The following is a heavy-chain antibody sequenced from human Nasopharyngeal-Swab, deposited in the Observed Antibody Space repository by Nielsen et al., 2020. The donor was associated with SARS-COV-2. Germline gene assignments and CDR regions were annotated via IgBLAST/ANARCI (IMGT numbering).Heavy chain of an antibody. D-gene: IGHD3-16*01. J-gene: IGHJ6*02. CDR2: IYYSGST. Sequence: WIRQPPGKGLEWIGSIYYSGSTYYNPSLKSRVTISVDTSKNQFSLKLSSVTAADTAVYYYARRVARAPRHEGDYYYGMDVWGQGTTVTVS. V-gene: IGHV4-39*01. CDR3: ARRVARAPRHEGDYYYGMDV.